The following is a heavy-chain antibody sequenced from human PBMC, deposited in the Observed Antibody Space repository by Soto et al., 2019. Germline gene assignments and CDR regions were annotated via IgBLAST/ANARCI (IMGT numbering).Heavy chain of an antibody. CDR2: IYHSGGT. CDR3: ARVLSNGDYFDY. J-gene: IGHJ4*02. CDR1: GDSISNDNYS. D-gene: IGHD4-17*01. V-gene: IGHV4-30-2*01. Sequence: SETLSLTCDVAGDSISNDNYSWSWIRQPPGKGLEWIGYIYHSGGTYYNPSLKSRVAISVDRSKTQFSLKLSSVTAADTAVYYCARVLSNGDYFDYWGQGTLVTVPQ.